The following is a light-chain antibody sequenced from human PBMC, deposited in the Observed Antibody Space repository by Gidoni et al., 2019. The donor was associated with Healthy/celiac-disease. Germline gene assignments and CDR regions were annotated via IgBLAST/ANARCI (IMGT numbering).Light chain of an antibody. CDR1: QSVLYSSNNKNY. CDR3: QQYYSTPPSLT. V-gene: IGKV4-1*01. CDR2: WAS. Sequence: DIVMTQSPDSLAVSLGERATINCKSSQSVLYSSNNKNYLAWYRQKPGQPPKLLIYWASTRESGVPDRFSGSGSGTDFTLTISSLQAEDVAVYYCQQYYSTPPSLTFGGGTKVEIK. J-gene: IGKJ4*01.